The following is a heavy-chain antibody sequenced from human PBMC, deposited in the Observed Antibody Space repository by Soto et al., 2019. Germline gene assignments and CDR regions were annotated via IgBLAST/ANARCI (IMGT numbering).Heavy chain of an antibody. CDR3: ARTYYYDSSGYPYGMDV. J-gene: IGHJ6*02. CDR1: GFTVSSNY. Sequence: EVQLVESGGGLVQPGGSLRLSCVASGFTVSSNYMSWVRQAPGKGLEWVSVIYSGGSTYYADSVKGRFTISRDNSKNTLHLQMNSLRAEDTAVYYCARTYYYDSSGYPYGMDVWGQGTTVTVSS. V-gene: IGHV3-66*01. CDR2: IYSGGST. D-gene: IGHD3-22*01.